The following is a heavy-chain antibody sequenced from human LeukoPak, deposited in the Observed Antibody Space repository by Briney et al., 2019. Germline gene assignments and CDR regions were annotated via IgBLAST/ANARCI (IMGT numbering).Heavy chain of an antibody. CDR1: GYTLTELS. J-gene: IGHJ4*02. CDR3: ATATGLTSYYFDY. CDR2: FDPEDGET. V-gene: IGHV1-24*01. Sequence: ASVKVSCKVSGYTLTELSMHWVRQAPGKGLGWMGGFDPEDGETIYAQKFQGRVTMTEDTSTDTAYMELSSLRSEDTAVYYCATATGLTSYYFDYWGRGTLVAVSS. D-gene: IGHD1-14*01.